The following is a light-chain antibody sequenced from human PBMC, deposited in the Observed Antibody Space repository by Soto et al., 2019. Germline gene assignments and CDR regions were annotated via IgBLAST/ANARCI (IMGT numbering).Light chain of an antibody. V-gene: IGKV1-5*01. CDR3: QQYNSS. CDR2: DAS. CDR1: QSISSW. Sequence: DIQMTQSPSTLSASVGDRVTITCRASQSISSWLAWYQQKLGRAPRLLIYDASSLESGVPSRFSGSGYGTEFTLTISSLQPDDFATYYCQQYNSSFGQGTKVEIK. J-gene: IGKJ2*01.